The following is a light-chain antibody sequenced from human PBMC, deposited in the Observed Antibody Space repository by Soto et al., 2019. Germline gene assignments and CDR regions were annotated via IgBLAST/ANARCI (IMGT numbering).Light chain of an antibody. CDR2: DVT. CDR3: SSYTSSSTPYV. Sequence: QSVLTQPASVSGSPGQSITISCTGTSSDVGGYTYVSWYQQHPLKAPKLLIYDVTNRPSGVSDRFSGYKSGNTASLTISGLQAEDEADDYCSSYTSSSTPYVFGTGTKLTVL. J-gene: IGLJ1*01. V-gene: IGLV2-14*01. CDR1: SSDVGGYTY.